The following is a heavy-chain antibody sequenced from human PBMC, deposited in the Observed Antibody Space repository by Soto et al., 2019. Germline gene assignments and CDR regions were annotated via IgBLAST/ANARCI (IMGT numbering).Heavy chain of an antibody. Sequence: GASVKVSCKSSGYTFSTYGIGWVRQAPGQGLEWMGWTSADNDHTNCAQKLQGRVTMTTDTSTNTAYMELRSLRSDDTAMYYCTREYCSGGSCYGPDYWGQGTLVTVSS. J-gene: IGHJ4*02. D-gene: IGHD2-15*01. V-gene: IGHV1-18*01. CDR1: GYTFSTYG. CDR2: TSADNDHT. CDR3: TREYCSGGSCYGPDY.